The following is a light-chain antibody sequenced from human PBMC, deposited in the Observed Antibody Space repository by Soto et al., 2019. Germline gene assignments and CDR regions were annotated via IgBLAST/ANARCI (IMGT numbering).Light chain of an antibody. CDR1: SGHSSYA. CDR3: QTWDTVSVV. CDR2: LNSDGSH. Sequence: QPVLTQSPSASASLGASVRLTCTLSSGHSSYAIAWHQQQPEKGPRYLMKLNSDGSHNKGDGIPDRFSGSSSGAERYLTISSLQSEDEADYYCQTWDTVSVVFGGGTKLTVL. V-gene: IGLV4-69*01. J-gene: IGLJ2*01.